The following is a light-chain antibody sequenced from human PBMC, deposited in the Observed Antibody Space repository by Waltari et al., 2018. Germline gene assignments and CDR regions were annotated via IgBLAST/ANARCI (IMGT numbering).Light chain of an antibody. CDR2: LGF. Sequence: DIVMTQSPLSLPVTPGEPASISCSSSQSLLHSNGYNYLDWYLQKPGQSPQLLIYLGFNRASGVPDRFSGSGSGTDFTLKISRVEAEDVGVYYCMQALQTPFTFGGGTRVEIK. CDR3: MQALQTPFT. V-gene: IGKV2-28*01. CDR1: QSLLHSNGYNY. J-gene: IGKJ4*01.